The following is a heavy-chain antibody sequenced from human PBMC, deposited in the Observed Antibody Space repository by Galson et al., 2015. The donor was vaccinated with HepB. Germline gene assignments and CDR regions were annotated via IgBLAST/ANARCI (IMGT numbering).Heavy chain of an antibody. Sequence: SLRLSCAASGFTFDDYAMHWVRQAPGKGLEWVSGISWNSGSIGYADSVKGRFTISRDNAKNSLYLQMNSLRAEDTALYYCAKANQGATAHLPSWGQGTLVTVSS. V-gene: IGHV3-9*01. CDR1: GFTFDDYA. CDR2: ISWNSGSI. CDR3: AKANQGATAHLPS. D-gene: IGHD5-12*01. J-gene: IGHJ4*02.